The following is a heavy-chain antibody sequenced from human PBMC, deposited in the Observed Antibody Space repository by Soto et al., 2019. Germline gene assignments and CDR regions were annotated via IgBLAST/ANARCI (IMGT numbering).Heavy chain of an antibody. CDR1: GGSISTGDYS. D-gene: IGHD1-26*01. J-gene: IGHJ6*02. CDR3: ARGGIPPSGYGIAYAMDV. V-gene: IGHV4-30-2*01. Sequence: KSSETLSLTCAVSGGSISTGDYSWSWIRQPPGKGLEWIGYIYHSGRTYYNPSHKSRVTISVDTSKNQFSLNLNSVTAADTAVYYCARGGIPPSGYGIAYAMDVWGQGTTVTVSS. CDR2: IYHSGRT.